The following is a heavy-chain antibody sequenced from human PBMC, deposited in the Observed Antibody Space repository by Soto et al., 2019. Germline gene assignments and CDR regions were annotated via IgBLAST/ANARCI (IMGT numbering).Heavy chain of an antibody. Sequence: QVQLVESGGGVVQPGRSLRLSCAASGFAFSTYGIHWVRQAPGKGLEWVAVIWYDGSNKYYADSVKDRFTISRDNSKNTLYLQMDSLRAEDTAVYYCARAVGPYDYWGQGTLVTVSS. J-gene: IGHJ4*02. V-gene: IGHV3-33*01. CDR3: ARAVGPYDY. D-gene: IGHD1-26*01. CDR2: IWYDGSNK. CDR1: GFAFSTYG.